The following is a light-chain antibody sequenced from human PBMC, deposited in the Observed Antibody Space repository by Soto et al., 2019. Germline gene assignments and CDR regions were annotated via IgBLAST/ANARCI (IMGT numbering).Light chain of an antibody. V-gene: IGKV3-20*01. CDR1: HSVSSSY. CDR2: GAS. Sequence: EVVFTQSPGTLSLSPGERATLSCRASHSVSSSYLAWYQQKPGQAPRLLIYGASNRATGIPDRFSGSGSGTDFTLTISSLQSEDFAVYYCQQYNNLPWTFGQGTKVDIK. J-gene: IGKJ1*01. CDR3: QQYNNLPWT.